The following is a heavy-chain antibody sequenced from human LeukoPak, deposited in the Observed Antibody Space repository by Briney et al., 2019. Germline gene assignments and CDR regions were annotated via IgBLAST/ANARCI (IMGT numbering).Heavy chain of an antibody. CDR3: AREDSSGYSQDTFDY. CDR1: GGSISSSSHH. V-gene: IGHV4-39*07. J-gene: IGHJ4*02. Sequence: PSESLSLTCTVSGGSISSSSHHWGWIRQPPGKGLEWIGRIYYSGSTYYNPSLKSRVTISVDTSKNQFSLKLISVTAADTAVYYCAREDSSGYSQDTFDYWGQGTLVTVSS. D-gene: IGHD3-22*01. CDR2: IYYSGST.